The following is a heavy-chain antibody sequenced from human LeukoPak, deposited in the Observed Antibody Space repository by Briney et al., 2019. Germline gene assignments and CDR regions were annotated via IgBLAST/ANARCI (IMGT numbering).Heavy chain of an antibody. CDR1: GGSISSGDYY. J-gene: IGHJ5*02. CDR3: ARVRDGDYGYIGFDP. V-gene: IGHV4-30-4*01. D-gene: IGHD4-17*01. Sequence: PSQTLSLTCTVSGGSISSGDYYWSWIRQPPGKGLEWIGYIYYSGRTYYNPSLESRVTISVDTSKNQFSLKLSSVTAADTAVYHCARVRDGDYGYIGFDPWGQGTLVTVSS. CDR2: IYYSGRT.